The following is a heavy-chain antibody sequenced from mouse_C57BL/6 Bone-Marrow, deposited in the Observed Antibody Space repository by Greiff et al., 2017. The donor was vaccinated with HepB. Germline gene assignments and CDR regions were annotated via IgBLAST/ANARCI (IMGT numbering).Heavy chain of an antibody. V-gene: IGHV1-55*01. Sequence: QVQLQQPGAELVKPGASVKMSCKASGYTFTSYWITWVKQRPGQGLEWIGDIYPGSGSTNYNEKFKSKATLTVDTSSSTAYMQLSSMTSEDSAVYYCARESDRNYYGSSPYWFDDWGQGTTLTVSS. J-gene: IGHJ2*01. D-gene: IGHD1-1*01. CDR1: GYTFTSYW. CDR2: IYPGSGST. CDR3: ARESDRNYYGSSPYWFDD.